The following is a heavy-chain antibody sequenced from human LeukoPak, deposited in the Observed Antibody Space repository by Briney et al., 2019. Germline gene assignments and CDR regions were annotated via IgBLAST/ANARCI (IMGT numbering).Heavy chain of an antibody. J-gene: IGHJ4*02. CDR1: GGSISSYY. CDR3: ARGSRGYSYG. V-gene: IGHV4-59*01. CDR2: IYYSGST. D-gene: IGHD5-18*01. Sequence: SETLSLTCTVSGGSISSYYWSWIRQPPGKGLEWIGYIYYSGSTNYNPSLKSRVTISVDTSKNQFSLKLSSVTAADTALYCCARGSRGYSYGWGQGTLVTVSS.